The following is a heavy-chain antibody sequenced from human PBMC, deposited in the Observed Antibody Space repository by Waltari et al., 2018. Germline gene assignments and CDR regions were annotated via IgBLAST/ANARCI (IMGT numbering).Heavy chain of an antibody. CDR2: IYHDGST. D-gene: IGHD2-2*03. Sequence: QVQLQESGPGLLKPSETLSLTCGVSGYSINSGYYWACIRQPPGKGLEWIGTIYHDGSTFYNPSLKSRLTMSMDTSKNEFSLKLSSVTAADTAVYYCTRQVLGYCTSAPCRRLDSWGQGTLVTVSS. V-gene: IGHV4-38-2*01. CDR3: TRQVLGYCTSAPCRRLDS. J-gene: IGHJ4*02. CDR1: GYSINSGYY.